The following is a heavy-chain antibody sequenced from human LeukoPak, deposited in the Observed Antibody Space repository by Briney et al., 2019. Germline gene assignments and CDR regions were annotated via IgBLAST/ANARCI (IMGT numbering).Heavy chain of an antibody. CDR2: ISSYNGNT. D-gene: IGHD2-2*01. CDR3: ARWEYCSSTSCYDESETFDY. J-gene: IGHJ4*02. V-gene: IGHV1-18*01. CDR1: GYTFTSYA. Sequence: GASVKVSCRASGYTFTSYAISWVRQAPGQGLEWMGWISSYNGNTNYAQKYQGRVTMTTDTSMSTAYMELRSLRSDDTAVYYCARWEYCSSTSCYDESETFDYWGQGTLVTVSS.